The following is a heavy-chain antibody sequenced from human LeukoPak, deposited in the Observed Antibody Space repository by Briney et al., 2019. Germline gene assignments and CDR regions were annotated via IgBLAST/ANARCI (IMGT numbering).Heavy chain of an antibody. V-gene: IGHV4-59*08. Sequence: PSETLSLTCTVSGGSISGYYWSWFRQPPGMGLEWIGYIYYTGSPNYNPSLKSRVTISVDTSNNQFSLRPSSVTAADTAVYYCARHANDGDYPLDYWGQGTLVTVSS. J-gene: IGHJ4*02. CDR3: ARHANDGDYPLDY. D-gene: IGHD4-17*01. CDR2: IYYTGSP. CDR1: GGSISGYY.